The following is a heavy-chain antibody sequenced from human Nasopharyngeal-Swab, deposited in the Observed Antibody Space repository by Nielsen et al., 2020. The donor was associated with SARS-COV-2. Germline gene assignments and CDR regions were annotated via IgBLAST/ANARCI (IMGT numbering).Heavy chain of an antibody. J-gene: IGHJ4*02. V-gene: IGHV3-30*18. Sequence: WIRQPPGKGLEWVAVISYDGSNKYYADSVKGRFTISRDNSKNTLYLQMNSLRAEDTAVYYCAKSSGWYVGYFDYWGQGTLGTVSS. CDR3: AKSSGWYVGYFDY. CDR2: ISYDGSNK. D-gene: IGHD6-19*01.